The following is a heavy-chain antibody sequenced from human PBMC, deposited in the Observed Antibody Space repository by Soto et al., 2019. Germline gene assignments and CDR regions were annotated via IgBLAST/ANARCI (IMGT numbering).Heavy chain of an antibody. CDR2: ISGSGASA. J-gene: IGHJ4*02. D-gene: IGHD1-1*01. CDR3: AKDLWNQYYFGS. CDR1: GFSFSSYE. V-gene: IGHV3-23*01. Sequence: EGALRLYCAASGFSFSSYEMSWVRQAPGKGLDWVSTISGSGASADYADSVKGRFTISRDNSKNTLSLQMDGLRAEDTGVYYCAKDLWNQYYFGSWRQVTLVLVSS.